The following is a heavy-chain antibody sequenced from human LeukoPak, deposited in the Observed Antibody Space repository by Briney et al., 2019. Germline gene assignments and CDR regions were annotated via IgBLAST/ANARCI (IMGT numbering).Heavy chain of an antibody. V-gene: IGHV3-21*01. D-gene: IGHD5-12*01. J-gene: IGHJ4*02. CDR2: ISSSRSYI. CDR1: GFTFSSYS. Sequence: GGSLRLSCAASGFTFSSYSMNWVRQAPGKGLEWVSSISSSRSYIYYADSVKGRFTISRDNAKNSPYLQMNSLRAEDTAVYYCARAFSGYDWPDYWGQGTLVTVSS. CDR3: ARAFSGYDWPDY.